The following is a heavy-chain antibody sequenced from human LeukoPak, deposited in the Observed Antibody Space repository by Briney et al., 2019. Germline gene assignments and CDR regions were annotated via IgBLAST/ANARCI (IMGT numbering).Heavy chain of an antibody. CDR3: ARRPHNIAAAGLIRRYYYYYMDV. D-gene: IGHD6-13*01. CDR2: IYSRGST. J-gene: IGHJ6*03. Sequence: SETLSLTCIVSGGSISSSNYYWGWIRQSPGTGLEWIGSIYSRGSTYYNPSLKSRVIVSSDMSKNQFSLKLSSVTAADTAVYYCARRPHNIAAAGLIRRYYYYYMDVWGKGTTVTISS. V-gene: IGHV4-39*07. CDR1: GGSISSSNYY.